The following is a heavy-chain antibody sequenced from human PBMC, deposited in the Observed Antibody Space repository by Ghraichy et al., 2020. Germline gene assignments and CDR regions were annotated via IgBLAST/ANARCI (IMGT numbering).Heavy chain of an antibody. D-gene: IGHD6-13*01. Sequence: SQTRSLTCTVSGGSISSSSYYWGWIRQPPGKGLEWIGCIYYSGSTYYNPSLKSRVTISVDTSKNQSSLKLSSVTAADTAVYYCARRSTQKAGIAAALDPWGQGTLVTVCS. CDR1: GGSISSSSYY. V-gene: IGHV4-39*01. J-gene: IGHJ5*02. CDR2: IYYSGST. CDR3: ARRSTQKAGIAAALDP.